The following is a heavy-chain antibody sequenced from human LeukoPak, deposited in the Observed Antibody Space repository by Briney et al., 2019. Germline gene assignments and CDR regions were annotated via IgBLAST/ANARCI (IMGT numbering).Heavy chain of an antibody. J-gene: IGHJ4*02. CDR2: IYSGGST. Sequence: GGSLRLSCAASGFTVSSNYMSWVRQAPGKGLEWVSIIYSGGSTYYADPVKGRFTISRDNSKNTLYLQISSLRVEDTAIYYCARVKRDGYNPTWVDYWGQETLVTVSS. D-gene: IGHD5-24*01. V-gene: IGHV3-53*01. CDR3: ARVKRDGYNPTWVDY. CDR1: GFTVSSNY.